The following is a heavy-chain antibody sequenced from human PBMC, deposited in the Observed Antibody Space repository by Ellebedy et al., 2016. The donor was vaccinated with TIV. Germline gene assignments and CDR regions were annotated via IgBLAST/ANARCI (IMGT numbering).Heavy chain of an antibody. J-gene: IGHJ4*02. D-gene: IGHD3-16*01. CDR1: GFTFSSYW. CDR3: TGDKNWGGFDF. CDR2: IREDGSEI. Sequence: GESLKISCAASGFTFSSYWISWVRQAPGKGLEWVANIREDGSEIFYVDSGKGRFSISRDNAKNSVVLEMNSLRADDTAVYYCTGDKNWGGFDFWGQGNLVTVSS. V-gene: IGHV3-7*03.